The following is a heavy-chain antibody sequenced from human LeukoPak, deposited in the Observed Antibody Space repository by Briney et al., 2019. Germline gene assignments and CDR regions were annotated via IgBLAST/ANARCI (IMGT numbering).Heavy chain of an antibody. V-gene: IGHV5-51*01. CDR1: GYSFTSYW. Sequence: GESLKISCKGSGYSFTSYWIGWVRQMPGKGLEWMGIMYPGDSAPRYSPSFQGQVTISADESISTAYLQWSSLKASDTAMYYCARAYSSSGWYRLAFDIWGQGTMVTVSS. J-gene: IGHJ3*02. CDR3: ARAYSSSGWYRLAFDI. D-gene: IGHD6-19*01. CDR2: MYPGDSAP.